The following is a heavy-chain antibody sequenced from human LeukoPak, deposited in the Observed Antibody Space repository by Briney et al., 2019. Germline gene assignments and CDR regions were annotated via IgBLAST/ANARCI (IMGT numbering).Heavy chain of an antibody. D-gene: IGHD2-15*01. CDR2: INHSGST. V-gene: IGHV4-39*07. CDR3: AREFGVVVVAATYNWFDP. CDR1: GGSVSSGNYY. Sequence: SETLSLTCIVSGGSVSSGNYYWSWIRQPPGKGLEWIGEINHSGSTNYNPSLKSRVTISVDTSKNQFSLKLSSVTAADTAVYYCAREFGVVVVAATYNWFDPWGQGTLVTVSS. J-gene: IGHJ5*02.